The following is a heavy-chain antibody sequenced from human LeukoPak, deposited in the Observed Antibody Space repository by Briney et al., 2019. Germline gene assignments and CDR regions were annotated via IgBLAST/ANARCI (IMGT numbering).Heavy chain of an antibody. CDR2: IYHSGST. CDR3: ARAAGPGGTTFLGWFDP. Sequence: PSETLSLTCAVSGGSISSSNWWSWVRQPPGKGLEWIGEIYHSGSTNYNPSLKSRVTISVDKSKNQFSLKLSSVTAADTAVYYCARAAGPGGTTFLGWFDPWGQGTLVTVSS. V-gene: IGHV4-4*02. CDR1: GGSISSSNW. D-gene: IGHD1-7*01. J-gene: IGHJ5*02.